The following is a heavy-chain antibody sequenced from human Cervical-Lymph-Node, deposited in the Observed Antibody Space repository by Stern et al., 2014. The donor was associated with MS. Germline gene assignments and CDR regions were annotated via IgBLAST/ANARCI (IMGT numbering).Heavy chain of an antibody. V-gene: IGHV3-30*03. CDR2: VSDAGSTT. CDR1: GFTFSRNG. J-gene: IGHJ4*02. D-gene: IGHD5-24*01. Sequence: VHLVESGGGVVQPGRSLRLSCAASGFTFSRNGMHWIRQAPGKGLEWVAVVSDAGSTTYYADSVKGRFTISRDNSKNMLSLQMNSLRVEDTAVYYCAREGDSYKYSYDYWGQGTLVTVSS. CDR3: AREGDSYKYSYDY.